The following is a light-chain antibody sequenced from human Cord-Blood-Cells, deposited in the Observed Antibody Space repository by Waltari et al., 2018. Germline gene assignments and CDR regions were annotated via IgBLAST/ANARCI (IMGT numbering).Light chain of an antibody. CDR3: QVWDSSSDHWV. CDR1: SIGSKS. J-gene: IGLJ3*02. CDR2: YDS. Sequence: SYVLTQPPSVSVAPGKTPRITFGGNSIGSKSVHGYQQKPGQAPVLVIYYDSDRPSGIPERFSGSNSGNTATLTISRVEAGDEADYYCQVWDSSSDHWVFGGGTKLTVL. V-gene: IGLV3-21*04.